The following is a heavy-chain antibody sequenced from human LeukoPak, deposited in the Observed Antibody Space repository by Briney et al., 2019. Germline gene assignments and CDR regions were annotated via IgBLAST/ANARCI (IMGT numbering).Heavy chain of an antibody. V-gene: IGHV3-23*01. D-gene: IGHD6-19*01. J-gene: IGHJ4*02. CDR3: ASAPRYSSGWYGGFHY. CDR1: GFTLSSDA. Sequence: GGSLRLSCAASGFTLSSDAMSWVRQAPGKGLEWVSAISGSGGSTYYADSVKGRFTISRDNSKNTLYLQMNSLRAGDTAVYYCASAPRYSSGWYGGFHYWGQGTLATVSS. CDR2: ISGSGGST.